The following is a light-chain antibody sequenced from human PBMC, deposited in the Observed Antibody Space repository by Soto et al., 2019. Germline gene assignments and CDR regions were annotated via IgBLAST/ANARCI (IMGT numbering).Light chain of an antibody. J-gene: IGKJ1*01. CDR2: GAS. V-gene: IGKV3-15*01. CDR1: QSVSSN. Sequence: EIVMTQSPATLSVSPGERATLSCRASQSVSSNLAWYQQKPGQAPRVLIYGASTRATGIPARFGGSRSGTEFTLASSSLQSEDFGVYYCQQYNNWPRRFGQGSKGEIK. CDR3: QQYNNWPRR.